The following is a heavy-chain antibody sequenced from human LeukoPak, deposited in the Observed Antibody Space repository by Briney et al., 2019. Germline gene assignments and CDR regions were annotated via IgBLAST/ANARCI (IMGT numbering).Heavy chain of an antibody. V-gene: IGHV3-30*18. D-gene: IGHD3-22*01. Sequence: GGSLRLSCAASGFSFSTYGVHWVRQAPGKGLEWMAYISDDGSNKYYADFVKGRFTISRDNSKNTLHLQMNSLRAEDTAVYYCAKVPSYDSSGYDPFDYWGQGTLVTVSS. CDR3: AKVPSYDSSGYDPFDY. CDR2: ISDDGSNK. J-gene: IGHJ4*02. CDR1: GFSFSTYG.